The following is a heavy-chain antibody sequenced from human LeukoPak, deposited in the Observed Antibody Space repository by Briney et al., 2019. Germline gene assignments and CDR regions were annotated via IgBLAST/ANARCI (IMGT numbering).Heavy chain of an antibody. D-gene: IGHD1-26*01. V-gene: IGHV4-4*02. CDR3: ARELVGAYYYGMDV. CDR2: IYHSGST. CDR1: GGSISSSNW. Sequence: SGTLSLTCAVSGGSISSSNWWSWVRQPPGKGLEWIGEIYHSGSTNYNPYLKSRVTISVDKSKNQFSLKLSSVTAADTAVYYCARELVGAYYYGMDVWGQGTTVTVSS. J-gene: IGHJ6*02.